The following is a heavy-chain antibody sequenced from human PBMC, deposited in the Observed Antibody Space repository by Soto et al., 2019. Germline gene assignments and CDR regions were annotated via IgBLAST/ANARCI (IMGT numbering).Heavy chain of an antibody. CDR3: ARSSITMIVGGAFDI. CDR1: GGSISSSSFY. CDR2: IYYSGST. D-gene: IGHD3-22*01. J-gene: IGHJ3*02. Sequence: SETLSLTCTVSGGSISSSSFYWGWIRQPPGKGLEWIGSIYYSGSTYYNPSLKSRVTISVDTSKNQFSLKLSSVTAADTAVYYCARSSITMIVGGAFDIWGQGTMVTVSS. V-gene: IGHV4-39*01.